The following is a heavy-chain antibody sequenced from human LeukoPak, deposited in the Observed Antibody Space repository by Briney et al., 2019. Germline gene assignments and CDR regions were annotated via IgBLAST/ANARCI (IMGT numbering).Heavy chain of an antibody. CDR3: ARGSGTYYYYFDY. J-gene: IGHJ4*02. D-gene: IGHD3-10*01. CDR2: ISHSGST. V-gene: IGHV4-38-2*02. CDR1: GHSISSSYY. Sequence: SETLSLTCTVSGHSISSSYYWGWIRQPPGKGLEWIGTISHSGSTYYNPSLKSRVTISVDTSKNQFSLKLSSVTAADTAVYYCARGSGTYYYYFDYWGQGTLVTVSS.